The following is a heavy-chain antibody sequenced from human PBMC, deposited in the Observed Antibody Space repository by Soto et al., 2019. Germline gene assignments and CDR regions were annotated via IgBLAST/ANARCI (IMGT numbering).Heavy chain of an antibody. CDR2: INPNSGGT. V-gene: IGHV1-2*04. CDR1: GYTFTGYY. D-gene: IGHD1-7*01. J-gene: IGHJ4*02. CDR3: AREAGTDSEDLDY. Sequence: GASVKVSCKASGYTFTGYYMHWVRQAPGQGLEWMGWINPNSGGTNYAQKFQGWVTMTRDTSISTAYMELSRLRSDDTAVYYCAREAGTDSEDLDYWGQGTLVTVSS.